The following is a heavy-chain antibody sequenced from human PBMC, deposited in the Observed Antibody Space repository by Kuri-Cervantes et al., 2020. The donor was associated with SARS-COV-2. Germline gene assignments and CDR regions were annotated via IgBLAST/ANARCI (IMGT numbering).Heavy chain of an antibody. CDR2: ISGSGGST. CDR3: TRVARRVSLYYYYMDV. D-gene: IGHD6-6*01. J-gene: IGHJ6*03. V-gene: IGHV3-23*01. CDR1: GFTFSSYA. Sequence: GGSLRLSCAASGFTFSSYAMSWVRQAPGKGLEWVSAISGSGGSTYYADSVKGRFTISRDNSKNTLYLQMNSLRAEDTAVYYCTRVARRVSLYYYYMDVWGEGTTVTVSS.